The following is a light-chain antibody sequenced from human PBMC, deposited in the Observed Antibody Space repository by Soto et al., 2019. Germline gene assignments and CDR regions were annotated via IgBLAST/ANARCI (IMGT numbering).Light chain of an antibody. CDR3: KHLKRYPPS. CDR2: ATS. CDR1: QGISNY. J-gene: IGKJ3*01. Sequence: IQLIHSPSSLSASVGDRVTITCRASQGISNYLAWYQQKPRKAPKLLIYATSTLQSGVPSRFSGSGSGKDFTLTITSLQPEAVATYYPKHLKRYPPSFGPGAKVDI. V-gene: IGKV1-9*01.